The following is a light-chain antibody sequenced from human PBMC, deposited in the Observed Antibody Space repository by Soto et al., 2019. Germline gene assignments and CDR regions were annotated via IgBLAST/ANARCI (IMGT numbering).Light chain of an antibody. CDR3: QQYGSSPGT. J-gene: IGKJ1*01. V-gene: IGKV3-20*01. CDR2: GAS. CDR1: QSVSSSY. Sequence: EIVLTQSPGTLSLSPGERATLSCRASQSVSSSYLAWYQQKPGQAPRLLIYGASCRATGVPDRFINSGSGTDFSLTISRLEPEDFAVYYCQQYGSSPGTFGQGTKVEIK.